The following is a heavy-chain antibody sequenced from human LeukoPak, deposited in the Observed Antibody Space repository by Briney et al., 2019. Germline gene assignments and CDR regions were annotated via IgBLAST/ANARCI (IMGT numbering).Heavy chain of an antibody. J-gene: IGHJ5*02. CDR1: GGSISSYY. Sequence: SETLSLTCTVSGGSISSYYWSWIRQPPGKGLEWIGYIYYSGSTNYNPSLKSRVTISVDTSKNQFSLKLSSVTAADTAVYYCARGLSGVEMATITWFDPWGQGTLVTVSS. V-gene: IGHV4-59*01. CDR2: IYYSGST. CDR3: ARGLSGVEMATITWFDP. D-gene: IGHD5-24*01.